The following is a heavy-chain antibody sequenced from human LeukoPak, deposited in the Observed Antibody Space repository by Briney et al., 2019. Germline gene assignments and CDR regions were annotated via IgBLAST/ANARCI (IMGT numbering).Heavy chain of an antibody. CDR2: INSDGSST. J-gene: IGHJ4*02. CDR3: AKRSIAFDY. CDR1: GFTFSTYW. D-gene: IGHD2-21*01. Sequence: PGGSLRLSCAASGFTFSTYWMHWVRQAPGKGLVWVSRINSDGSSTDYADSVKGRFTISRDNSKNTLHLQMNSLRAEDTALYYCAKRSIAFDYWGQGTLVTVSS. V-gene: IGHV3-74*01.